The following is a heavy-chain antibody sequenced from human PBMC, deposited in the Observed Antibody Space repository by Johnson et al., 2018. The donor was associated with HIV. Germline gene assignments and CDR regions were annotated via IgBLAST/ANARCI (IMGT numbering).Heavy chain of an antibody. Sequence: VQLVESGGGLVQPGRSLRLSCAASGFTFDDYAMHWVRQAPGKGLEWVSGISWNSGSIGYADSVKGRFTISRDNAKNSLYLQMNSLRGEDTALYYCAKDLDDSSGYYRPELAFDIWGQGTMVTVSS. CDR3: AKDLDDSSGYYRPELAFDI. D-gene: IGHD3-22*01. CDR2: ISWNSGSI. V-gene: IGHV3-9*01. J-gene: IGHJ3*02. CDR1: GFTFDDYA.